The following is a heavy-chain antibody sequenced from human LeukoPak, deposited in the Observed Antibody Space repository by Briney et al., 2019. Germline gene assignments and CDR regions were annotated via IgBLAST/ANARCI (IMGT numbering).Heavy chain of an antibody. CDR1: GGSISSGSYY. CDR2: IYTSGSI. V-gene: IGHV4-61*02. CDR3: AREGYSGYDFDY. J-gene: IGHJ4*02. D-gene: IGHD5-12*01. Sequence: SETLSLTCTVSGGSISSGSYYWRWIRQPAGRGLEWIGRIYTSGSINYNPSLKSRVTISVDTSENQFSLKLSFVTAADTAVYYCAREGYSGYDFDYWGQGTLVTVSS.